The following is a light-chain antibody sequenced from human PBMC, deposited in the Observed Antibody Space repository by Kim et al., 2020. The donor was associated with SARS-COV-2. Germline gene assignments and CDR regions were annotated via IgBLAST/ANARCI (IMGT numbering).Light chain of an antibody. CDR3: NSRDSSGNHLV. J-gene: IGLJ3*02. Sequence: SSELTQDPAVSVAFGQTVRITCQGDSLRSYYASWYQQKPGQAPVLVIYGKNNRPSGIPDRFSCSSSGNTASLTITGAQAEDEADYYCNSRDSSGNHLVFG. V-gene: IGLV3-19*01. CDR2: GKN. CDR1: SLRSYY.